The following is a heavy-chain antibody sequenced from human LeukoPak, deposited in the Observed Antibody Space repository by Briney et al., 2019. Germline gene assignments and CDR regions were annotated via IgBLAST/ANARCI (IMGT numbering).Heavy chain of an antibody. CDR1: GGSISSYH. J-gene: IGHJ5*02. D-gene: IGHD1-1*01. V-gene: IGHV4-59*01. Sequence: SETLSLTCTVSGGSISSYHWSWIRQPPGKGLEWIGYISYSGSTNFNPSLKSRVTISVDTYKNQFSQKLSSVTAADTAVYYCAREGTAGTNLNWFDPWGQGTLVTVSS. CDR3: AREGTAGTNLNWFDP. CDR2: ISYSGST.